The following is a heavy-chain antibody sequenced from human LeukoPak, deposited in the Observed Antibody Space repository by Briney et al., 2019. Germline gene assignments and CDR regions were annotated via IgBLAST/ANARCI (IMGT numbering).Heavy chain of an antibody. J-gene: IGHJ4*02. V-gene: IGHV3-30-3*01. CDR2: ISYDGSNK. CDR1: GFTFSSYA. Sequence: GGSLRLSCAASGFTFSSYAMHWVRQAPGKGLEWVAVISYDGSNKYYAGSVKGRFTISRDNSKNTLYLQMNSLRAEDTAVYYCARDSNWGIRYYFDYWGQGTLVTVSS. CDR3: ARDSNWGIRYYFDY. D-gene: IGHD7-27*01.